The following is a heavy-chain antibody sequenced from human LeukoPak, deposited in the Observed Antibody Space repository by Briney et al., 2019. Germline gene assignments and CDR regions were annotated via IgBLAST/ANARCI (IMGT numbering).Heavy chain of an antibody. D-gene: IGHD4-23*01. V-gene: IGHV4-31*03. CDR2: IYYSGTT. CDR1: GGSISSGGYF. J-gene: IGHJ3*02. CDR3: ARGRFDYGGRKAFDI. Sequence: SQTLSLTCTVSGGSISSGGYFWSWIRQHPGKGLEWIGYIYYSGTTYYNPSLKSRVTISVDTSKNQFSLKLSSVTAADTAMYYCARGRFDYGGRKAFDIWGQGTMVTVSS.